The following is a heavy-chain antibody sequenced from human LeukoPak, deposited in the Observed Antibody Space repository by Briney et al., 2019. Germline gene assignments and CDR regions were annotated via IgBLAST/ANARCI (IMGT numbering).Heavy chain of an antibody. CDR2: ISYDGSNK. J-gene: IGHJ4*02. Sequence: HPGGSLRLSCAASGFTFSSYGMHWVRQAPGKGLEWVAVISYDGSNKYYADSVKGRFTISRDNSKNTLYLQMNSLRAEDTAVYYCAKPYSSGWYNLPPADWGQGTLVTVSS. CDR3: AKPYSSGWYNLPPAD. D-gene: IGHD6-19*01. CDR1: GFTFSSYG. V-gene: IGHV3-30*18.